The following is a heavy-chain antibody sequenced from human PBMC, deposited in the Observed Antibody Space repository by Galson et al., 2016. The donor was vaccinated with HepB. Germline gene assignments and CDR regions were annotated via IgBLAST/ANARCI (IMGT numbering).Heavy chain of an antibody. D-gene: IGHD3-9*01. CDR3: PGDNVLGYFDRTTPNYYYGMDV. CDR1: GFTFNNYG. CDR2: MWFNASNK. V-gene: IGHV3-33*01. J-gene: IGHJ6*02. Sequence: SLRLSCAASGFTFNNYGIHWVRQAPGKGLEWVAVMWFNASNKYYADSVKGRFTISRDNSKNTLYLQMNSLRAEDTAVYYCPGDNVLGYFDRTTPNYYYGMDVWGQGTTVTVSS.